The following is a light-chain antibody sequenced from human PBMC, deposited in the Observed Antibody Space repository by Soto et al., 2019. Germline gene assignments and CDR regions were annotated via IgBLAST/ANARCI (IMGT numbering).Light chain of an antibody. CDR1: QSISSW. CDR2: KAS. J-gene: IGKJ1*01. V-gene: IGKV1-5*03. CDR3: QQGYTSAIT. Sequence: DIQMTQSPSTLSASVGDRVTITCRASQSISSWLAWYQQKPGKAPKLLIYKASNLESGLPSRFSGSGSGTDFTLTVNSLQPEDFATYYCQQGYTSAITFGQGTKVDIK.